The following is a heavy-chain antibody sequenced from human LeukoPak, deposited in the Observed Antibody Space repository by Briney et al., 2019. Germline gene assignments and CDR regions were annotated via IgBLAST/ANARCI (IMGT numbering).Heavy chain of an antibody. J-gene: IGHJ4*02. D-gene: IGHD5-24*01. CDR2: IYCSRST. CDR3: ARDGYNSGYFDY. CDR1: GASISSGGYY. Sequence: PSQTLSLTCTVSGASISSGGYYWNWIRQPPGKGLEWIGYIYCSRSTSYSPSLKRRLTISVDTSKNQFSLKLSSVTAADTAVYYCARDGYNSGYFDYWGQGTLVTVSS. V-gene: IGHV4-30-4*01.